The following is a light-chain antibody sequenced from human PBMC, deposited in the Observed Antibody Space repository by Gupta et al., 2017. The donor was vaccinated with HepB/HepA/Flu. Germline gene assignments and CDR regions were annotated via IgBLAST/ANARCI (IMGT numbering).Light chain of an antibody. V-gene: IGLV3-1*01. CDR2: QDS. CDR3: QAWDSGYVV. CDR1: KLGDKY. J-gene: IGLJ2*01. Sequence: SYELTQPPSVSVSPGQTASITCSGDKLGDKYACWYQQKPGQSPVLVIYQDSKRPSGIPGRFSGSNSGNTATLTISGTQAMDEADYYCQAWDSGYVVFGGGTKLTVL.